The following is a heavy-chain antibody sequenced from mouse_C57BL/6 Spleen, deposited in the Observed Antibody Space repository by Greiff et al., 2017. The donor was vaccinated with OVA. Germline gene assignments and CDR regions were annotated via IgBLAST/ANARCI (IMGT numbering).Heavy chain of an antibody. CDR1: GFSFTSYG. CDR3: SSDCGWFAY. CDR2: IWSGGSR. D-gene: IGHD2-13*01. J-gene: IGHJ3*01. Sequence: VQLKQSGPGLVQPSQSLSITCTVSGFSFTSYGVHWVRQPPGKGLEWLGVIWSGGSRYYYAAFMSRLSITKDNSESQVFFKMNSLQADDTAIYYCSSDCGWFAYWGQGTLVTVSA. V-gene: IGHV2-5*01.